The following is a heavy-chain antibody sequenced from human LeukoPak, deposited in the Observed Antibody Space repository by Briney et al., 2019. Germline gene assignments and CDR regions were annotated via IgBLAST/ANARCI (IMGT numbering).Heavy chain of an antibody. Sequence: VKLSCTTSGYTFSAYYINWVRQAPGQGLEWLGRINTSSGGTTYAQTFQARVTMTRDTSVSTSYIEVNSLKSDDTAVYYCARDRNTNYRFDFWGQGTLVIVSS. V-gene: IGHV1-2*06. CDR2: INTSSGGT. D-gene: IGHD4-11*01. J-gene: IGHJ4*02. CDR1: GYTFSAYY. CDR3: ARDRNTNYRFDF.